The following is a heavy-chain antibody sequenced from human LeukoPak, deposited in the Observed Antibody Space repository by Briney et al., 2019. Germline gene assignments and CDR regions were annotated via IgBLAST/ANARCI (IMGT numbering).Heavy chain of an antibody. J-gene: IGHJ4*02. CDR2: INHSGST. D-gene: IGHD5-12*01. CDR3: ARRPRSGYDPRYDY. V-gene: IGHV4-34*01. Sequence: SETLSLTCAVYGGSFSGYYWSWIRQPPGKGLEWIGEINHSGSTNYNPSLKSRVTISVDTSKNQFSLKLSSVTAADTAVYYCARRPRSGYDPRYDYWGQGTLVTVSS. CDR1: GGSFSGYY.